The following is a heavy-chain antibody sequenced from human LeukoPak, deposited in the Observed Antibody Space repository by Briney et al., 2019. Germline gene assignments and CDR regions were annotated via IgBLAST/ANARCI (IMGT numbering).Heavy chain of an antibody. J-gene: IGHJ4*02. CDR1: GGSISSYY. V-gene: IGHV4-59*01. D-gene: IGHD2-2*01. CDR3: ARAVIVVVPAASYYFDY. CDR2: IYYSGST. Sequence: SETLSLTCTVSGGSISSYYWSWIRQPPGKGLEWIGYIYYSGSTSYNPSLKSRVTISVDTSKNQFSLKLSSVTAADTAVYYCARAVIVVVPAASYYFDYWGQGTLVTVSS.